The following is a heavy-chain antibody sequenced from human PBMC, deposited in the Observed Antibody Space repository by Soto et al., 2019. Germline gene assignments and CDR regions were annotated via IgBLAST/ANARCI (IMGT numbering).Heavy chain of an antibody. Sequence: EVQLVESGGGLAQPGRSLRLSCAASGFTFDDFAMHWVRQAPGKGLEWVSGISWNGATMGYGDSVSGRFTISRDNTKNSLYLQMNSLKPEDTALYYCAKDNGGYYDSSGNFEYWGQGTLVTVSS. CDR2: ISWNGATM. D-gene: IGHD3-22*01. CDR3: AKDNGGYYDSSGNFEY. CDR1: GFTFDDFA. J-gene: IGHJ4*02. V-gene: IGHV3-9*01.